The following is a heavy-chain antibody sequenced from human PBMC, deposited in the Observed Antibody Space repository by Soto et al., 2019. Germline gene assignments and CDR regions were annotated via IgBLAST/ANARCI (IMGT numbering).Heavy chain of an antibody. CDR3: ARDRGSSGVFFDY. J-gene: IGHJ4*02. Sequence: QVQLVESGGGVVQPGRSLRLSCAASGFTFSSYAMHWVRQAPGKGLEWVAVISYDGSNKYYADSVKGRFTISRDNSKNTLYLQMNSLRAEDTAVYYCARDRGSSGVFFDYWGQGTLVTVSS. D-gene: IGHD6-13*01. V-gene: IGHV3-30-3*01. CDR2: ISYDGSNK. CDR1: GFTFSSYA.